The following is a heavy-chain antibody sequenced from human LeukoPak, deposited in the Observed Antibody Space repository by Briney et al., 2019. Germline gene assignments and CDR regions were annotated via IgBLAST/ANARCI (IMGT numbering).Heavy chain of an antibody. D-gene: IGHD3-10*01. CDR3: AREHYYGSGIDY. J-gene: IGHJ4*02. V-gene: IGHV4-59*01. CDR2: IYYSGST. Sequence: SETLSLTCTVSGGSTSSYHWHWIRQPPGKGLEWIGYIYYSGSTNYNPSLKSRVTISVDTSKNQFSLKLSSVTAADTAVYYCAREHYYGSGIDYWGQGTLVTVSS. CDR1: GGSTSSYH.